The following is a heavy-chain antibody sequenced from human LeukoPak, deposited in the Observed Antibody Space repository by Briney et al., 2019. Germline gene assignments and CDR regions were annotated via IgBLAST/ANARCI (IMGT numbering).Heavy chain of an antibody. J-gene: IGHJ5*02. D-gene: IGHD1-1*01. Sequence: GGSLRLSCEASGFIFSDYYMTWIRQAPGQGLEWLSHIKGRGPTTYYADAVRGRFTISRDNAKNSLFLQMNSLRVDDTAVYYCARELNGAFDPWGQGTLVTVSS. CDR3: ARELNGAFDP. CDR1: GFIFSDYY. V-gene: IGHV3-11*04. CDR2: IKGRGPTT.